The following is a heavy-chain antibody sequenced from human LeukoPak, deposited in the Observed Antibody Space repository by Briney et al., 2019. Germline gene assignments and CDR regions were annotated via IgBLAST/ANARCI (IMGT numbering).Heavy chain of an antibody. CDR2: INHSGST. Sequence: SSETLSLTCAVYGGSFSGYYWSWIRQPPGKGLEWIGEINHSGSTNYNPSLKSRVTISVDTSKNQFSLKLSSVTAADTAVYYCARGRWLRLAYYYGMDVWGQGTLVTVSS. V-gene: IGHV4-34*01. J-gene: IGHJ6*02. CDR3: ARGRWLRLAYYYGMDV. CDR1: GGSFSGYY. D-gene: IGHD5-12*01.